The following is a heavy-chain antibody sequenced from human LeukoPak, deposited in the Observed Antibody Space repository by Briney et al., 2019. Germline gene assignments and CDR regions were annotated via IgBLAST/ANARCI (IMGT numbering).Heavy chain of an antibody. D-gene: IGHD6-19*01. CDR2: ITSSSTYI. Sequence: PGGSLRLSCAAPGFTLSSYSLNWVRQAAGKGLEWVSSITSSSTYIYSADSVKGRFTISRDNAKNSLFLQMNSLRVEDTGIYYCARGDYSSGWPLEYWGQGTLVTVSS. J-gene: IGHJ4*02. CDR1: GFTLSSYS. CDR3: ARGDYSSGWPLEY. V-gene: IGHV3-21*01.